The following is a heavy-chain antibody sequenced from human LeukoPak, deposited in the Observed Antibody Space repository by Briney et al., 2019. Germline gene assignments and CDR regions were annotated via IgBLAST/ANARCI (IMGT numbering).Heavy chain of an antibody. D-gene: IGHD3-22*01. CDR1: GFTFDDYG. Sequence: GGSLRLSCAASGFTFDDYGMSWVRQAPGKGLEWVSTINWNGGRTGYADSVKGRFTISRDNAKNSLYLQMNSLRAEDTALYYCARGDYYDSSGYYYGVFDYWGQGTLVTVSS. J-gene: IGHJ4*02. V-gene: IGHV3-20*04. CDR2: INWNGGRT. CDR3: ARGDYYDSSGYYYGVFDY.